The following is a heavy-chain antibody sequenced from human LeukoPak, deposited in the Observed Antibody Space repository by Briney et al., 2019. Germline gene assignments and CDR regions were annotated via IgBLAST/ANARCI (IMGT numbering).Heavy chain of an antibody. CDR3: ASVIYGSGIPGY. Sequence: SETLSLTCTVSGGSISSYYWSWIRQPPGKGLEWIGSIYYSGSTYYNPSLKSRVTISVDTSKNQFSLKLSSVTAADTAVYYCASVIYGSGIPGYWGQGTLVTVSS. J-gene: IGHJ4*02. V-gene: IGHV4-59*05. D-gene: IGHD3-10*01. CDR1: GGSISSYY. CDR2: IYYSGST.